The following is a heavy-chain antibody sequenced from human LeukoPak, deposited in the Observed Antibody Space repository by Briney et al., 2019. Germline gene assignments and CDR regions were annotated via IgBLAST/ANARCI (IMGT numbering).Heavy chain of an antibody. Sequence: GGSLRLSCAASGFTFSSYWMHWVRQAPGKGLVWVSRLNSDGSSTTYADSVKGRFTISRDNAKNTLYLQMNSLRVEDTAVYYCARGYSYAYIDYWGQGTLVTVSS. CDR1: GFTFSSYW. D-gene: IGHD5-18*01. CDR3: ARGYSYAYIDY. V-gene: IGHV3-74*01. CDR2: LNSDGSST. J-gene: IGHJ4*02.